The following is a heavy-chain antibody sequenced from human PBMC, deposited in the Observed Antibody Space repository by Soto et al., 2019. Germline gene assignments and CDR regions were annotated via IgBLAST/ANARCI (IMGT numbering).Heavy chain of an antibody. CDR2: ISAYNGNT. V-gene: IGHV1-18*04. J-gene: IGHJ3*02. Sequence: ASVKVSCKAPGYTFTSYGISWVRQAPGQGLEWMGWISAYNGNTNYAQKLQGRVTMTTDTSTSTAYMELRSLRSDDTAVYYCARGPYMWIQLRAFDIWGQGTMVTVSS. CDR1: GYTFTSYG. CDR3: ARGPYMWIQLRAFDI. D-gene: IGHD5-18*01.